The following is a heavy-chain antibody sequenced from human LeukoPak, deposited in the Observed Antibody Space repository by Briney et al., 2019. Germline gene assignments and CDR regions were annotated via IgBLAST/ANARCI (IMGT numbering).Heavy chain of an antibody. D-gene: IGHD3-22*01. J-gene: IGHJ4*02. Sequence: PSQTLSLTCAVSGGSISSGGYSWSWIRQPPGKGLEWIGYIYHSGSTYYNPSLKSRVTIPVDRSKNQFSLKLSSVTAADTAVYYCARSPDYYDSSGYYFDYWGQGTLVTVSS. CDR3: ARSPDYYDSSGYYFDY. CDR2: IYHSGST. CDR1: GGSISSGGYS. V-gene: IGHV4-30-2*01.